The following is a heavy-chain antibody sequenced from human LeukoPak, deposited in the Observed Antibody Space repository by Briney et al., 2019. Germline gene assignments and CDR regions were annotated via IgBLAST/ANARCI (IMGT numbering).Heavy chain of an antibody. Sequence: LPGGSLRLSCAASRFTVSSNYMSCVRQAPGEGREWVSVIYSGGRTYFADPVKGRFTISRDNPKNPLDLQMNSLRAEDTAVFYCAGWLQGAQFYYWGQGTLVTVSS. D-gene: IGHD5-24*01. CDR2: IYSGGRT. J-gene: IGHJ4*02. CDR3: AGWLQGAQFYY. CDR1: RFTVSSNY. V-gene: IGHV3-53*01.